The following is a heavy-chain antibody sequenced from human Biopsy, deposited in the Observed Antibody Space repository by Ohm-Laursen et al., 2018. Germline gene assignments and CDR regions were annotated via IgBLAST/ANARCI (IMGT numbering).Heavy chain of an antibody. CDR2: ITWNSGHI. J-gene: IGHJ6*02. CDR1: DFTFDDYA. Sequence: SLRLSCAASDFTFDDYAMSWVRQRPGKGLERVSGITWNSGHIAYADSVKGRFTISRDNAKNVLWLQMNSLRVDDTAMYYCVKDIRRYFYGMDVWGQGTTVTVS. D-gene: IGHD3-10*01. CDR3: VKDIRRYFYGMDV. V-gene: IGHV3-9*01.